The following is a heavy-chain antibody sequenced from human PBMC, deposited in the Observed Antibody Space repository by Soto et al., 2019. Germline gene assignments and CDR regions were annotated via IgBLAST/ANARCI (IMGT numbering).Heavy chain of an antibody. CDR1: RDSVSSNSAA. CDR3: ASSDSSGFGFDY. CDR2: TSYRSKWYN. J-gene: IGHJ4*02. Sequence: PSQTLSLTCDISRDSVSSNSAAWNWISQSPSRSHEWLGRTSYRSKWYNDYAVSVKSRITINPDTSKNQFSLQLNSVSPEDTALYYFASSDSSGFGFDYWGQGTLVTVSS. V-gene: IGHV6-1*01. D-gene: IGHD6-19*01.